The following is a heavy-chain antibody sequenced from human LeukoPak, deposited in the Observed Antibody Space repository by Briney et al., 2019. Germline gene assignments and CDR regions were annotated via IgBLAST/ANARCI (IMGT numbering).Heavy chain of an antibody. J-gene: IGHJ4*02. V-gene: IGHV3-30*18. CDR2: ISFVGSNK. CDR3: AKDVIAYCGGDCYSGFDY. Sequence: PGRSLRLSCAASGFTFSSYGMHWVGQAPGRGRGWGAVISFVGSNKYYADSVKGRFTISRDNSKNTLYLQMNSLRAEDTAVYYCAKDVIAYCGGDCYSGFDYWGQGTLVTVSS. D-gene: IGHD2-21*02. CDR1: GFTFSSYG.